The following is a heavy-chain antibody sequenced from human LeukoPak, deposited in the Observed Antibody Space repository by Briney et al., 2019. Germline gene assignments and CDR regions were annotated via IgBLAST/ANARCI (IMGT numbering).Heavy chain of an antibody. Sequence: PSETLSLTCTVSGLSITYDTYYWAWIRQPPGKGLEWIGSIYASGSTYYSPSLKSRVIISVDTSKNLFSLTLSAVTAADAAVYYCARDPRGRYEDWFDPWGQGTLATVSS. D-gene: IGHD1-26*01. V-gene: IGHV4-39*07. CDR3: ARDPRGRYEDWFDP. J-gene: IGHJ5*02. CDR2: IYASGST. CDR1: GLSITYDTYY.